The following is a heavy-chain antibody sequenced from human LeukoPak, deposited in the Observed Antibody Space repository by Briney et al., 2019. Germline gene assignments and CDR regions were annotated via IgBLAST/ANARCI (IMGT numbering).Heavy chain of an antibody. V-gene: IGHV4-59*08. CDR2: IHYSGNT. J-gene: IGHJ4*02. Sequence: SETLSLTCTVSGASTSAYSWSWIRQPPGKGLEWIGCIHYSGNTHCNPSLESRVTLSVDTSKNQFSLKLSSVTAADMAVYYCARHGRESRYFDWLLYYIDHWGQGGLVTVSS. CDR1: GASTSAYS. D-gene: IGHD3-9*01. CDR3: ARHGRESRYFDWLLYYIDH.